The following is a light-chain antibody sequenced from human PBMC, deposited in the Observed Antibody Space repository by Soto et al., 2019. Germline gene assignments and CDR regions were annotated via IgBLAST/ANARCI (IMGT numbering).Light chain of an antibody. CDR3: GAWDDSLSGPV. J-gene: IGLJ3*02. V-gene: IGLV1-47*01. CDR1: NSNIGNNY. CDR2: RDD. Sequence: QSVLTQPPSASASPGQRVTISSSGTNSNIGNNYVYWYRQLPGTAPKLLIFRDDQRPSGVPDRFSGSKSGTSASLAISGLRSEDEADYYCGAWDDSLSGPVFGGGTKLTVL.